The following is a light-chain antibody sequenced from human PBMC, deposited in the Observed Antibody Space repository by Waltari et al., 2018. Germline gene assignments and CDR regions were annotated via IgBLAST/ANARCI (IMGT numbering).Light chain of an antibody. V-gene: IGLV3-21*01. CDR3: QVWESSSDYSGVL. CDR1: SIGSKS. J-gene: IGLJ2*01. Sequence: SYGPAQPPSVSVAPGQTAAITCGGDSIGSKSVHWYQQKPGQAPVLVIHYDSDRPSGIPERFSGSNSANTATLTISRVEAGDEADYYCQVWESSSDYSGVLFGGGTKLTVL. CDR2: YDS.